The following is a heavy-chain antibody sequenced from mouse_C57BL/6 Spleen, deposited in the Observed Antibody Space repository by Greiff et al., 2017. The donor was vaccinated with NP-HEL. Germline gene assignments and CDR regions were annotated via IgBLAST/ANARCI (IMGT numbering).Heavy chain of an antibody. CDR3: ARDYGSV. CDR2: IDPSDSYT. V-gene: IGHV1-69*01. D-gene: IGHD1-1*01. Sequence: QVQLQQHGAELVMPGASVKLSCKASGYTFTSYWMHWVKQRPGQGLEWIGEIDPSDSYTNYNQKFKGKSTLTVDKSSSTAYMQLSSLTSEDSAVYYCARDYGSVWGQGTLVTVSA. J-gene: IGHJ3*02. CDR1: GYTFTSYW.